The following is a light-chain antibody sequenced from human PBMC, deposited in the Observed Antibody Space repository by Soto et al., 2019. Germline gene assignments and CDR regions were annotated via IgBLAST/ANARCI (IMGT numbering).Light chain of an antibody. J-gene: IGLJ2*01. CDR1: SSDVGSFNL. Sequence: QSALTQPASVSGSPGQSIAISCTGASSDVGSFNLVSWYQQHRGKAPKLMIYEDNKRPSGLSDRFTGSKSGNTASLTISGLQAEDEADYYCYSYAGSSTFDVVFGGGTKLTVL. CDR3: YSYAGSSTFDVV. CDR2: EDN. V-gene: IGLV2-23*02.